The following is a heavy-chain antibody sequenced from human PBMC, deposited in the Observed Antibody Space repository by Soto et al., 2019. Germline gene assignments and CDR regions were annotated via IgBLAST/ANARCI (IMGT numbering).Heavy chain of an antibody. V-gene: IGHV4-59*08. CDR3: ARLPVDAFDI. D-gene: IGHD4-4*01. CDR1: GGSIRSYY. CDR2: IYYSGST. J-gene: IGHJ3*02. Sequence: SETLSLTCTVSGGSIRSYYWSWIRQPPGKGLEWIGYIYYSGSTNYNPSLKSRVTISVDTSKNHFSLKLTFVTAADTAVYYCARLPVDAFDIWGQGTMVTVSS.